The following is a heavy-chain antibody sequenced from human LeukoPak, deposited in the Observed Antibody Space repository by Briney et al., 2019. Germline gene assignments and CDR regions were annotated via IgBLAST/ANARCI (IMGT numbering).Heavy chain of an antibody. CDR2: ISVYNDNK. Sequence: ASVKVSCKASGYIFTSYGISWVRQAPGQGLEWMGWISVYNDNKNYAQKFQGRVTMTTDPSTSTAHMELRSLRSDDTAVYYCARDNDYVWGXYRYPGYWGQGTLVTVPS. D-gene: IGHD3-16*02. J-gene: IGHJ4*02. V-gene: IGHV1-18*01. CDR1: GYIFTSYG. CDR3: ARDNDYVWGXYRYPGY.